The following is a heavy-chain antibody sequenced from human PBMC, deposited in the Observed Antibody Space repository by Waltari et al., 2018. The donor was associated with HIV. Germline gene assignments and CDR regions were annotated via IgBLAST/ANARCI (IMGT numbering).Heavy chain of an antibody. CDR3: VRVEYVGWASDYHYGMDV. CDR2: INSDGTSR. CDR1: GFTFTNYW. Sequence: EVQLVESGGALVKPGGSLRLPCAASGFTFTNYWMPLVRKAPGKGLVWVARINSDGTSRAYGASMKGRFTISRDNGNNTLDLQMRRLRVEDTAVYYCVRVEYVGWASDYHYGMDVWGQGTTVIVSS. V-gene: IGHV3-74*03. J-gene: IGHJ6*02. D-gene: IGHD2-8*01.